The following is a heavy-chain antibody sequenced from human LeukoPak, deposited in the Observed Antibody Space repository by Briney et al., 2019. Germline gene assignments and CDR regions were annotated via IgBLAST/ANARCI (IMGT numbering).Heavy chain of an antibody. V-gene: IGHV3-48*03. J-gene: IGHJ6*04. CDR3: ARVPEDSQGDV. CDR2: ISSSGSTI. CDR1: GFTFSSYE. Sequence: GGSLRLSCAASGFTFSSYEMNWVRQAPGKGLEWVSYISSSGSTIYYADSVKGRFTISRDNAKNSLYLQMNSLRAEDTAVYYCARVPEDSQGDVWGKGTTVTVSS. D-gene: IGHD1-14*01.